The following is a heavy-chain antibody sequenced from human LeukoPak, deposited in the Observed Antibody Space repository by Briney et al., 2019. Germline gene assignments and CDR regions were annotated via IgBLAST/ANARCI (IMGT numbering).Heavy chain of an antibody. CDR1: GGSISSYY. V-gene: IGHV4-59*01. D-gene: IGHD6-19*01. CDR2: IYYTGST. Sequence: SETLSLTCTVSGGSISSYYWSWTRQSPGKGLEWIGYIYYTGSTDYNPSLRGRVTMSVDTSKNQFSLELSSVTAADTAVYYCATGGSGWFRFDYWGQGTLVTVSS. J-gene: IGHJ4*02. CDR3: ATGGSGWFRFDY.